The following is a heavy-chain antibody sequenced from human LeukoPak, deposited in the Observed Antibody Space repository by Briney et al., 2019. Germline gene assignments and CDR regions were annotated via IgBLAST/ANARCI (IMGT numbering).Heavy chain of an antibody. J-gene: IGHJ4*02. CDR3: TTLSDAIAAAGTRNY. Sequence: PGGSLRLSCAASGFTFSSYNMNWVRQAPGKGLEWVSSISSRSTYIYYADSVKGRFTISRDNSENTLHLQMSSVRVEDTAIYYCTTLSDAIAAAGTRNYWGQGTLVTVSS. CDR2: ISSRSTYI. CDR1: GFTFSSYN. D-gene: IGHD6-13*01. V-gene: IGHV3-21*04.